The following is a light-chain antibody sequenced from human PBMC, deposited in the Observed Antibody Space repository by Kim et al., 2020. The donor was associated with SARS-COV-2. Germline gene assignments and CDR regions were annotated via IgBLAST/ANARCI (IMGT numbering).Light chain of an antibody. Sequence: HSITYTCTGTSSYVGDDNYVSWYQQHPGKAPKLMIYDVSNRPSGVSNRFSGSMSGNTASLTTFGLQAEDEADYYCSSYTSSNTRAVFGGGTQLTVL. CDR2: DVS. J-gene: IGLJ2*01. CDR1: SSYVGDDNY. CDR3: SSYTSSNTRAV. V-gene: IGLV2-14*04.